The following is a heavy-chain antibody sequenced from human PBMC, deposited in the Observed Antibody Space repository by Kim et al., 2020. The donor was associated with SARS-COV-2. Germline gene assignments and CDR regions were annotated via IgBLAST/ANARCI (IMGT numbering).Heavy chain of an antibody. V-gene: IGHV3-48*02. Sequence: RFTISRDNAKNSLYLQMNSLRDEDTAVYYCAREPPPPPMVPPYYYYMDVWGKGTTVTVSS. CDR3: AREPPPPPMVPPYYYYMDV. D-gene: IGHD2-8*01. J-gene: IGHJ6*03.